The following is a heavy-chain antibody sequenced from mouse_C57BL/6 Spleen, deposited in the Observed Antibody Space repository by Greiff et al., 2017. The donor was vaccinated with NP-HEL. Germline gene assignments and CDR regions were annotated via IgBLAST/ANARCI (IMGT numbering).Heavy chain of an antibody. D-gene: IGHD1-1*01. Sequence: QVQLQQSGPELVKPGASVKISCKASGYAFSSSWMNWVKQRPGRGLEWIGRIYPGDGGTNYNGKFKGKATLTADKSSSTAYMQLSRLTSEDSAVCCCARVYYYGSSYVGDYFDYWGQGTTLTVSS. J-gene: IGHJ2*01. CDR3: ARVYYYGSSYVGDYFDY. CDR1: GYAFSSSW. CDR2: IYPGDGGT. V-gene: IGHV1-82*01.